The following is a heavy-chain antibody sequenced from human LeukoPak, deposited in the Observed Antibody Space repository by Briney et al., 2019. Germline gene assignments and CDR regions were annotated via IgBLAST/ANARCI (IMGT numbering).Heavy chain of an antibody. D-gene: IGHD1-7*01. Sequence: GESLKISCKGSGYSFTSYWISLVRQMPGRGLEWMGRIDPSDSYTNYSPSFQGHVTISADKSISTAYLQWSSLKASDTAMYYCARRYWNSDAFDIWGQGTMVTVSS. V-gene: IGHV5-10-1*01. CDR1: GYSFTSYW. CDR2: IDPSDSYT. CDR3: ARRYWNSDAFDI. J-gene: IGHJ3*02.